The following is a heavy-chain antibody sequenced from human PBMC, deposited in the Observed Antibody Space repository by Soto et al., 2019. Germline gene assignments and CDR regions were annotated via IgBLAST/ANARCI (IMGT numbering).Heavy chain of an antibody. Sequence: ASLKVSCQASAYTFTVYYVHWVLRAPGQGLEWLGIINPSGGRTSYAQTLQGRITVTRDTSTSTVYMQLSSLRSEDTAVYYCARENGDYDILTDYYPYYYYVMDFWAQGTTVTVSS. J-gene: IGHJ6*01. CDR3: ARENGDYDILTDYYPYYYYVMDF. V-gene: IGHV1-46*01. CDR2: INPSGGRT. CDR1: AYTFTVYY. D-gene: IGHD3-9*01.